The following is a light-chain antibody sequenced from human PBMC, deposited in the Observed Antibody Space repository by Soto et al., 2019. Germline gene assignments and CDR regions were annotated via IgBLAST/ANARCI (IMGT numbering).Light chain of an antibody. V-gene: IGKV1D-12*01. Sequence: DIQMTQSPSSLSASLGDRITITCGANESVGSWLAWYQQKPGKAPKLLIYAASTLPSGVPSRFSGSRSGTVFSLTVSSLQPEDSATYYCQQANSFPLSFGGGTKVDIK. CDR2: AAS. CDR3: QQANSFPLS. CDR1: ESVGSW. J-gene: IGKJ4*01.